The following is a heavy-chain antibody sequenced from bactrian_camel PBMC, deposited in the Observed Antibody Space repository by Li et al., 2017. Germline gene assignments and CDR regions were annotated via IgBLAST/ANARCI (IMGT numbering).Heavy chain of an antibody. CDR2: SYADGSI. D-gene: IGHD2*01. CDR3: AAAGLSAGSRLGEYSLAVTSFGY. V-gene: IGHV3S55*01. J-gene: IGHJ6*01. Sequence: HVQLVESGGGSVQVGGSLRLSCAASGVSYCRYDMSWYRQAPGKEREFVSTSYADGSIDYADSVKGRFTISQDNAKNTAYLQMNSLKPEDTAMYYCAAAGLSAGSRLGEYSLAVTSFGYWGLGTQVTVS. CDR1: GVSYCRYD.